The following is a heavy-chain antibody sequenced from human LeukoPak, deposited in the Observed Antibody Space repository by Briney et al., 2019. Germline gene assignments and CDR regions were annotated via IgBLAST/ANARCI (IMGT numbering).Heavy chain of an antibody. CDR3: ARVRYSGYDFPSFDY. Sequence: GGSLRLSCAASGFTFSSYWMSWVRQAPGKGLEWVANIKQDGSEKYYVDSVKGRFTISRDNAKNSLYLQMNSLRAEDTAVYYCARVRYSGYDFPSFDYWGQGTLVTVSS. J-gene: IGHJ4*02. D-gene: IGHD5-12*01. CDR2: IKQDGSEK. CDR1: GFTFSSYW. V-gene: IGHV3-7*01.